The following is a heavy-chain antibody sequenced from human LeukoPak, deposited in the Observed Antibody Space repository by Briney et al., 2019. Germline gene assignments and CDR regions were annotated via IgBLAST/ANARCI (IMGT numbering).Heavy chain of an antibody. J-gene: IGHJ3*02. V-gene: IGHV3-23*01. CDR1: GFTFSNAW. CDR2: ISGSGGST. CDR3: ANTFIAAGSAFDI. Sequence: PGGSLRLSCAASGFTFSNAWMNWVRQAPGKGLEWVSAISGSGGSTYYADSVKGRFTISRDNSKNTLYLQMNSLRAEDTAVYYCANTFIAAGSAFDIWGQGTMVTVSS. D-gene: IGHD6-6*01.